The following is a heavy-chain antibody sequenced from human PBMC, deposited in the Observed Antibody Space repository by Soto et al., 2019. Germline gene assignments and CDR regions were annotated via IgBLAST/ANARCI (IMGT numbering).Heavy chain of an antibody. V-gene: IGHV3-15*01. CDR1: GFTFSNAW. CDR2: IKSKTDGGTT. CDR3: TTDTPTAPLAFDI. Sequence: PGGSLRLSCAASGFTFSNAWMSWVRQAPGKGLEWVGRIKSKTDGGTTDYAAPVKGRFTISRDDSKNTLYLQMNSLKTEATAVYYCTTDTPTAPLAFDIWGQGTMVTVS. J-gene: IGHJ3*02.